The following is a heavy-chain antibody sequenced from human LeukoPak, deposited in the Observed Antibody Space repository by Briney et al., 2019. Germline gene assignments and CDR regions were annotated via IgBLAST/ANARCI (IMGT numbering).Heavy chain of an antibody. CDR2: ISAYNGNT. CDR3: ARNQEIFGVVPLDY. D-gene: IGHD3-3*01. V-gene: IGHV1-18*01. CDR1: GYTFTSYG. J-gene: IGHJ4*02. Sequence: GASVKVSCKASGYTFTSYGISWVRQAPGQGLEWMGWISAYNGNTNYAQKLQGRVTMTTDTSTSTAYMELRSLRSDDTAVYYCARNQEIFGVVPLDYWGQGTLVTVSS.